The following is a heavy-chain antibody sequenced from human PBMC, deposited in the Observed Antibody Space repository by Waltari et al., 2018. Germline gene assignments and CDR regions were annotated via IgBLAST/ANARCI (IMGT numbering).Heavy chain of an antibody. V-gene: IGHV3-30*04. D-gene: IGHD3-22*01. J-gene: IGHJ6*01. CDR3: ARDYCDRTYCHGMDV. CDR2: ISYNERNI. Sequence: QVQLVESGGGVVQPGRSLRLSGAASDFTFGSYAMPWVRQAPGKGPEWVAVISYNERNIYYVDSVKGRFTISRDNSKKMLYLQMNSLRAEDTAVYYCARDYCDRTYCHGMDVWGQGTTVTVSS. CDR1: DFTFGSYA.